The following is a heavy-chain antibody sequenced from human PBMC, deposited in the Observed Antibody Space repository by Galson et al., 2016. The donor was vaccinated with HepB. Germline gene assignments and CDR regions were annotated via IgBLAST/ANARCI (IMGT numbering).Heavy chain of an antibody. CDR3: ARDNGVWGVHYYGMDV. V-gene: IGHV3-33*01. D-gene: IGHD3-10*01. J-gene: IGHJ6*02. CDR2: IWYNGSNK. Sequence: SLRLSCAASGFTFSSYGMHWVRQAPGKGLEWVAIIWYNGSNKYYIDSVKGRFTISRDNSKNTLFLQMNSLRAEDTAVYYCARDNGVWGVHYYGMDVWGQGTTVIVSS. CDR1: GFTFSSYG.